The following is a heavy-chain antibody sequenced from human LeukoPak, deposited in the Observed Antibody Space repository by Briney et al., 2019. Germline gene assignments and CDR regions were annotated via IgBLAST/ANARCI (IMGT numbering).Heavy chain of an antibody. CDR3: ARETKYSSGVTVSFDY. J-gene: IGHJ4*02. CDR2: ISSSSSYI. V-gene: IGHV3-21*01. CDR1: GFTFSSYS. Sequence: VGSLRLSCAASGFTFSSYSMNWIRQAPGKGLEWVSSISSSSSYIYYADSVKGRFTISRDNAKNSLYLQMNSLRAEDTAVYYCARETKYSSGVTVSFDYWGQGTLVTVSS. D-gene: IGHD6-19*01.